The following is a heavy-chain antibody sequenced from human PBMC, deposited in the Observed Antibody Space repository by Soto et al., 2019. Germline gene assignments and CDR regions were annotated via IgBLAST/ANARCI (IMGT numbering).Heavy chain of an antibody. CDR1: VGSFGTNY. CDR2: TYHTGST. J-gene: IGHJ5*02. V-gene: IGHV4-59*13. Sequence: WETLSLTCTISVGSFGTNYWSWIRQAPGKGLEWIGYTYHTGSTKYNPSLKSRATISVDTSKNQFSLTLNSAAAADTAVYYCATDSAGRGPFEPWGQGILVSVSS. D-gene: IGHD1-26*01. CDR3: ATDSAGRGPFEP.